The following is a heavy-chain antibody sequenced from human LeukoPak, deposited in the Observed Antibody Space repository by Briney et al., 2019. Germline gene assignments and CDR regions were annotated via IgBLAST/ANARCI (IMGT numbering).Heavy chain of an antibody. CDR2: ISAYNGNT. Sequence: GASVKVSCKASGYTFTSYGISWVRQAPGQGLEWMGWISAYNGNTNYAQKLQGRVTMTTDTSTSTAYMELRSLRSDDTAVYYCARDSSAAAGLNWFDPWGQGTLVTVSS. CDR1: GYTFTSYG. D-gene: IGHD6-13*01. CDR3: ARDSSAAAGLNWFDP. J-gene: IGHJ5*02. V-gene: IGHV1-18*01.